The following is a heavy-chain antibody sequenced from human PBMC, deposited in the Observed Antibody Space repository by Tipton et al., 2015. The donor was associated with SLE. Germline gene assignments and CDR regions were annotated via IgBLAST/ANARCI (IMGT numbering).Heavy chain of an antibody. J-gene: IGHJ3*01. CDR2: IYHSGIT. D-gene: IGHD6-13*01. Sequence: TLSLTCAVSDYSISSGYYWGWLRRPPGRGLGWIGNIYHSGITYYHPSLKSRVTISLDTSKNPFSLKVDSVTAADTAVYFCARESRYSSNWLNAFDVWGQGTMVTVSS. V-gene: IGHV4-38-2*02. CDR1: DYSISSGYY. CDR3: ARESRYSSNWLNAFDV.